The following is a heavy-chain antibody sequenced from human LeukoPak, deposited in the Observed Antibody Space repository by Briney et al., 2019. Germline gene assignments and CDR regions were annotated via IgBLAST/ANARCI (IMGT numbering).Heavy chain of an antibody. CDR2: IIPIFGTA. J-gene: IGHJ5*02. CDR3: ARDGQQTAVAGTNWFDP. CDR1: GGTFSSYA. V-gene: IGHV1-69*05. D-gene: IGHD6-19*01. Sequence: SVKVSCKASGGTFSSYAISWVRQAPGQGLEWMGGIIPIFGTANYAQEFQGRVTITTDESTSTAYMELSSLRSEDTAVYYCARDGQQTAVAGTNWFDPWGQGTLVTVSS.